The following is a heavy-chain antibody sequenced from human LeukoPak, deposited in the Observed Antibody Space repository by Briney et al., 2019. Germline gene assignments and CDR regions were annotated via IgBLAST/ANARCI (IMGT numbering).Heavy chain of an antibody. CDR2: ISSSSYI. CDR1: GFTFSSYS. Sequence: GGSLRLSCAASGFTFSSYSMNWVRQAPGKGLEWVSSISSSSYIYYADSVKGRFTISRDNAKNSLYLQMNSLRAEDTAVYYCARDGSAVAGTDSYYFDYWGQGTLVTVSS. V-gene: IGHV3-21*01. CDR3: ARDGSAVAGTDSYYFDY. D-gene: IGHD6-19*01. J-gene: IGHJ4*02.